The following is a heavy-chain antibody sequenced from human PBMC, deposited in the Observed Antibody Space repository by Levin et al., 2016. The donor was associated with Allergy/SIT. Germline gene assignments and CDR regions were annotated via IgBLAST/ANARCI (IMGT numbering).Heavy chain of an antibody. CDR2: LSSNADAP. CDR1: GFLFGAYA. J-gene: IGHJ4*02. CDR3: AKPQRPSQLWPRGGIDY. V-gene: IGHV3-23*01. D-gene: IGHD3-10*01. Sequence: GGSLRLSCAGSGFLFGAYAMSWVRQAPGKGLEWVSHLSSNADAPHYADSVKGRFTISRDNSKNTLFLQMNGLRAEDTAVYYCAKPQRPSQLWPRGGIDYWGQGTLVTVSS.